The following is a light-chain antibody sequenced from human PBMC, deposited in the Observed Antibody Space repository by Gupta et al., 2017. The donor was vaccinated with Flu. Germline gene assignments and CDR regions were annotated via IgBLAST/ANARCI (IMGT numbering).Light chain of an antibody. CDR3: FADTTTNNLV. CDR2: DVS. V-gene: IGLV2-18*02. CDR1: SSDVGGYNR. Sequence: SALTQPSSGAGSPGQAVAISCTGTSSDVGGYNRVSWYQQPPGTAPILMIYDVSKRPAGVPARFSASKSGNTASLTISALEEEDAADYFCFADTTTNNLVFGGGTRLTVL. J-gene: IGLJ3*02.